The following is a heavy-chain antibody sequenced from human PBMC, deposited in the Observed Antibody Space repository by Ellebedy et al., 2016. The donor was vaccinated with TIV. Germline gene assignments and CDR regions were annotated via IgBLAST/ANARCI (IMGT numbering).Heavy chain of an antibody. J-gene: IGHJ5*02. Sequence: SETLSLTXTVSGGSISSSSYYWGWIRQPPGKGLEWIGYIYYSGSTYYNPSLKSRVTISVDTSKNQFSLKLSSVTAADTAVYYCARDSGYSSSRYWFDPWGQGTLVTVSS. V-gene: IGHV4-31*03. CDR1: GGSISSSSYY. CDR2: IYYSGST. D-gene: IGHD6-13*01. CDR3: ARDSGYSSSRYWFDP.